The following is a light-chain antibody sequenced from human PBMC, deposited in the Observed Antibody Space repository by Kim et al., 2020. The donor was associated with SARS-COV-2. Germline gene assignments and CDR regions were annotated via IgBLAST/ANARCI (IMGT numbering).Light chain of an antibody. Sequence: ASVGDRVTITGRASQGISNYLAWYQQRPGKVPKLLIYAASTLQSGVPSRFSGSGSGTDFTLTISSLQPEDVATYYCQKYNSAPRTFGQGTKVDIK. J-gene: IGKJ1*01. CDR3: QKYNSAPRT. V-gene: IGKV1-27*01. CDR1: QGISNY. CDR2: AAS.